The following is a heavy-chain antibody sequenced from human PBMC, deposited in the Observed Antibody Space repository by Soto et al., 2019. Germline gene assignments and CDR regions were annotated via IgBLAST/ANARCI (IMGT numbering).Heavy chain of an antibody. CDR3: ARDSPQRFDSSGYINEDAFDI. Sequence: SETLSLTCTVSGGSISSGGYYWSWIRQHPGKGLEWIGYIYYSGSTYYNPSLKSRVTISVDTSKNQFSLKLSSVTAADTAVYYCARDSPQRFDSSGYINEDAFDIWGQGTMVTVSS. CDR1: GGSISSGGYY. J-gene: IGHJ3*02. V-gene: IGHV4-31*03. D-gene: IGHD3-22*01. CDR2: IYYSGST.